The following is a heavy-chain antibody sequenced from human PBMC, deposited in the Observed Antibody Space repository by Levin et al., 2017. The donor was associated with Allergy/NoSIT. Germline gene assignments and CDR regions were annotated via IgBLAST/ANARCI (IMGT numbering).Heavy chain of an antibody. CDR2: IKSDGSYA. Sequence: PGGSLRLSCVASGFTFSSYWMHWVRQAPGKGMVWVSRIKSDGSYATYADSVRGRFTMSRDNARNTLYLQMNSLRAEDTAVYYCARDAYYDRSGSDYWGQGTLATVSS. V-gene: IGHV3-74*03. CDR3: ARDAYYDRSGSDY. J-gene: IGHJ4*02. CDR1: GFTFSSYW. D-gene: IGHD3-22*01.